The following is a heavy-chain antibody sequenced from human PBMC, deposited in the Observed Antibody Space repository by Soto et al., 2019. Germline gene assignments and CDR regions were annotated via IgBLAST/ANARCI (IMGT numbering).Heavy chain of an antibody. CDR3: ATRWYLPYYYYGMDV. J-gene: IGHJ6*02. CDR2: ISGSGGST. D-gene: IGHD2-15*01. Sequence: PGGSMRLSCAASGFTFSSYAMSWVRQAPGKGLEWVSAISGSGGSTYYADSVKGRFTISRDNSKNTLYLQMNSLRAEDTAVYYCATRWYLPYYYYGMDVWGQGTTVTVSS. CDR1: GFTFSSYA. V-gene: IGHV3-23*01.